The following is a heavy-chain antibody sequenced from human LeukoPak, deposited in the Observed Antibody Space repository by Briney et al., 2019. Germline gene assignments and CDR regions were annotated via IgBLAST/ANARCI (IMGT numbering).Heavy chain of an antibody. V-gene: IGHV3-48*03. J-gene: IGHJ4*02. CDR3: ALLAVASDFDY. Sequence: GGSLRLSCAVSGLPFSIYEMNWVRQAPGKGLEWVSNIGSSGTTIYYADSVKGRFSISRDNAKNSLYLQMNSLRVEDTAVYYCALLAVASDFDYWGQGALVTVSS. CDR1: GLPFSIYE. D-gene: IGHD6-19*01. CDR2: IGSSGTTI.